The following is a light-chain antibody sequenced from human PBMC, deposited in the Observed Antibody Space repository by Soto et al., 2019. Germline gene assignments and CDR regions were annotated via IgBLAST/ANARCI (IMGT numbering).Light chain of an antibody. CDR1: QSVNSN. CDR2: GAS. J-gene: IGKJ4*01. Sequence: EIVMTQSPATLSVSPGERATLSCRASQSVNSNLAWYQQKPGQAPRLLIYGASTRATGTPARFSGSGSGTEFTLTISSLQSEDFAVYYCQKYNNWPRTFGGGTKV. V-gene: IGKV3-15*01. CDR3: QKYNNWPRT.